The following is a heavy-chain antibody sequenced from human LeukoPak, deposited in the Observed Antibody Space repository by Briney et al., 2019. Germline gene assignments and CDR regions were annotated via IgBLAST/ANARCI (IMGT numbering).Heavy chain of an antibody. CDR3: ARAGGSGLIDY. J-gene: IGHJ4*02. CDR2: MYYSGST. CDR1: GGSISSRNYY. Sequence: SETLSLTCTVSGGSISSRNYYWGWIRQPPGKGLEWIGSMYYSGSTYYNPSLKSRVTISINTSKNQFSLKLSSMTAADTAVYYCARAGGSGLIDYWGQGTLVTVSS. D-gene: IGHD6-19*01. V-gene: IGHV4-39*07.